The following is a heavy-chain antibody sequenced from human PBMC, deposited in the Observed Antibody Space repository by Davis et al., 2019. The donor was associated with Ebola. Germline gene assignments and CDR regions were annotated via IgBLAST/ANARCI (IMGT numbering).Heavy chain of an antibody. J-gene: IGHJ4*02. D-gene: IGHD5-24*01. V-gene: IGHV3-20*04. Sequence: GGSLGLSCAASGFTFSSYGMHWVRQAPGKGLEWVSGSNWNGGSTSYADSVKGRFTISRDNTKKSLYLQMNSLRDEDTAVYYCARDRGRDGYNYRSYFDYWGQGTLVTVSS. CDR2: SNWNGGST. CDR3: ARDRGRDGYNYRSYFDY. CDR1: GFTFSSYG.